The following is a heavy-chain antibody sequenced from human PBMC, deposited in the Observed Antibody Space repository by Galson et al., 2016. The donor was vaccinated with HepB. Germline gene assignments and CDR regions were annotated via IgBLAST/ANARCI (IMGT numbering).Heavy chain of an antibody. Sequence: SETLSLTCTVSGYSISSDYFWGWIRQPPVKGLEWIGTIARSGNIHYNPSLKSRVTISVDTSKNQFSLKVSSVTAADTAVYYCARAVWLPLSGMDVWGQGTTVTVS. CDR3: ARAVWLPLSGMDV. CDR1: GYSISSDYF. CDR2: IARSGNI. D-gene: IGHD3-10*01. J-gene: IGHJ6*02. V-gene: IGHV4-38-2*02.